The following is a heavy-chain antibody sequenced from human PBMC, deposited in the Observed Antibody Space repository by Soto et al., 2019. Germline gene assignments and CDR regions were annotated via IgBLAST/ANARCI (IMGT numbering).Heavy chain of an antibody. Sequence: QVQLQESGPGLVKPSETLSLTCTVSGGSISNYYWSWIRQPPGKGLEGIGYIYYSGSTRYNPSLKSRVTISVETSKNQFSLKMSSVTAADTAVSYCATHGPIAAAGTVFDYWGQGTLVTVSS. CDR1: GGSISNYY. CDR3: ATHGPIAAAGTVFDY. D-gene: IGHD6-13*01. J-gene: IGHJ4*02. CDR2: IYYSGST. V-gene: IGHV4-59*08.